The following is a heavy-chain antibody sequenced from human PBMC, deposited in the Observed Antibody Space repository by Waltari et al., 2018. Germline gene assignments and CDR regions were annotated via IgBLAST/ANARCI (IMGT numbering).Heavy chain of an antibody. CDR3: ARGLYGSGNSPYYYYYYMDV. CDR2: IYYSGST. D-gene: IGHD3-10*01. J-gene: IGHJ6*03. Sequence: QVQLQESASGLVKPSPTLSLHCAVSGGSISSGGYSWSWIRQPPGKGLAWIGYIYYSGSTYYNPSLKSRVTISVDRSKNLFSLKLSSVTAADTAVYYCARGLYGSGNSPYYYYYYMDVWGKGTTVTVSS. CDR1: GGSISSGGYS. V-gene: IGHV4-30-2*01.